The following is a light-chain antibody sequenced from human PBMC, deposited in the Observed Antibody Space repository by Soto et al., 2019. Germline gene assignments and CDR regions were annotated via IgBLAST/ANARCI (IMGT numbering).Light chain of an antibody. CDR3: QQLNSYPLT. J-gene: IGKJ4*01. CDR2: AAS. V-gene: IGKV1-9*01. Sequence: DIRLTQSPSFLSASVGDRLTITCRASQDISNYLAWYQQKPGTVPKLLIYAASTLQTGVPSRFSGSGSGTVFTLTISSLQPEDFATYYCQQLNSYPLTFGGGTKVEIK. CDR1: QDISNY.